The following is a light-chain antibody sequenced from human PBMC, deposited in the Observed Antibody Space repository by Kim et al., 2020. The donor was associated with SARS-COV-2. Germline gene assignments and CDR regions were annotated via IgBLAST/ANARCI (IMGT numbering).Light chain of an antibody. CDR3: QQYVTSPGT. CDR2: WAS. CDR1: QCVGHSY. V-gene: IGKV3-20*01. Sequence: SSGERATHSCSASQCVGHSYLPWLQPIPGHAPRLLSHWASTWATGIPDRYTGSRSGTDFTLTISRLKPEDFAVYYCQQYVTSPGTCGQGTKVDI. J-gene: IGKJ1*01.